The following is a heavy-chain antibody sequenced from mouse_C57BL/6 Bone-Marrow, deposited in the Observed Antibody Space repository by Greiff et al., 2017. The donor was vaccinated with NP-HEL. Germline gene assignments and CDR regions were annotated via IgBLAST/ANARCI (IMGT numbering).Heavy chain of an antibody. CDR2: IPHSGET. CDR1: GFPLTSGYY. V-gene: IGHV12-3*01. Sequence: VKLMESGPGLVKPSQSLFLTCSITGFPLTSGYYWIWIRQSPGKPLEWMGYIPHSGETFYNPSLQSPISITRETSKNQFFLQLNSVTTEDTAMYYCAGEKVFDYWGQGTTLTVSS. J-gene: IGHJ2*01. CDR3: AGEKVFDY.